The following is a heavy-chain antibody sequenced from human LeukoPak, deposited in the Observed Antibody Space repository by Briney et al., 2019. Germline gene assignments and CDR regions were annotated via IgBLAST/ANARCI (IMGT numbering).Heavy chain of an antibody. Sequence: GGSLRLSCAASGFTFSSYWMHWVRQAPGKGLVWVSRINSDGSSTSYADSVKGRFTISRDNAKNTLYLQMNSLRAEDTAVYYCAKDREYWYRFQHWGQGTLVTVSS. V-gene: IGHV3-74*01. CDR1: GFTFSSYW. D-gene: IGHD2-8*02. J-gene: IGHJ1*01. CDR2: INSDGSST. CDR3: AKDREYWYRFQH.